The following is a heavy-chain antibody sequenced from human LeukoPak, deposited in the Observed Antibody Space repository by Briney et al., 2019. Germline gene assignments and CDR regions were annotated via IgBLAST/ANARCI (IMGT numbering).Heavy chain of an antibody. V-gene: IGHV3-30*03. CDR3: ARGIAVAGTFVWFDP. CDR2: ISYDGSNK. Sequence: PGRSLRLSCAASGFTLSIYDMHWVRQAPGKGLEWVAVISYDGSNKYYADSVKGRFTISRDNSKNTLYLQMNSQRAEDTAVYYCARGIAVAGTFVWFDPWGQGTLVTVSS. D-gene: IGHD6-19*01. J-gene: IGHJ5*02. CDR1: GFTLSIYD.